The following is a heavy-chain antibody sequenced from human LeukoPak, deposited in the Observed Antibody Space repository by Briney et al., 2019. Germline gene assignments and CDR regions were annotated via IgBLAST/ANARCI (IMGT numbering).Heavy chain of an antibody. CDR2: ISAYNGNT. CDR1: GYTFTSYG. Sequence: ASVKVSCEASGYTFTSYGISWGRQAPGQGLEGMVWISAYNGNTNYAQKLQGRVTMTTDTSTSTAYMELRSLRSDDTAVYYCARDARSRAFDIWGQGTMVTVSS. CDR3: ARDARSRAFDI. V-gene: IGHV1-18*01. J-gene: IGHJ3*02.